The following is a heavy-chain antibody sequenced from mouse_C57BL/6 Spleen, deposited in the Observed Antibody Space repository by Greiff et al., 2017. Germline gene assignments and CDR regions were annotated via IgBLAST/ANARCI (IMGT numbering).Heavy chain of an antibody. V-gene: IGHV1-15*01. J-gene: IGHJ1*03. CDR1: GYTFTDYE. Sequence: QVQLQQSGAELVRPGASVTLSCKASGYTFTDYEMHWVKQTPVHGLEWIGAIEPETGGTAYNQKFKGKAILTADKSSSTAYMELRSLTSEDSAVYYCTRGEYDGYWGTGTTVTVSS. D-gene: IGHD1-2*01. CDR2: IEPETGGT. CDR3: TRGEYDGY.